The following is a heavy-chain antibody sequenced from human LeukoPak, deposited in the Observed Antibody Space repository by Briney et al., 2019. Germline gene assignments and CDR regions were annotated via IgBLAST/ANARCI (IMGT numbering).Heavy chain of an antibody. J-gene: IGHJ5*02. CDR3: ASPRSSSGGSCYCLYL. V-gene: IGHV3-21*01. Sequence: GSLRLSCAASGFTFSSYSMNWVRQAPGKGLEWVASISSSSSYIYYADSVKGRFTISRDNAKNSLYQQMNSQRAEETAVYYRASPRSSSGGSCYCLYLWGQGTLVTVSS. CDR1: GFTFSSYS. D-gene: IGHD2-15*01. CDR2: ISSSSSYI.